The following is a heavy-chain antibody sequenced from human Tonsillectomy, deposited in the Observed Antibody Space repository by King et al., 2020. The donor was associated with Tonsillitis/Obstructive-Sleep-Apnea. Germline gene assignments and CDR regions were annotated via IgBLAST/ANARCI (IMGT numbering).Heavy chain of an antibody. V-gene: IGHV3-30*01. CDR2: ISYDGSKK. CDR3: AKDHFDGDSVLAYNFYMDI. Sequence: VQLVESGGGVVQPGRSLRLSCAASGFTFRSYGMHWGRQAPGKGLEWVAVISYDGSKKYYADSVKGRFSISRDNSKNTLYVQMNRLRAEDTAVYYCAKDHFDGDSVLAYNFYMDIWGKGTTGTVSS. J-gene: IGHJ6*03. CDR1: GFTFRSYG. D-gene: IGHD4-17*01.